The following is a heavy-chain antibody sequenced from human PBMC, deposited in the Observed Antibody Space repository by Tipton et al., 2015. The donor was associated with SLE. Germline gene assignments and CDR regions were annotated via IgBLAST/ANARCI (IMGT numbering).Heavy chain of an antibody. V-gene: IGHV1-58*02. D-gene: IGHD2-15*01. CDR3: AADRGYDANAGDY. CDR2: IVVGRGNT. CDR1: GFTFTSSA. Sequence: QSGAEVKKPGTSVKVSCTASGFTFTSSAMQWVRQARGQRLAWIGWIVVGRGNTNYAQKFQERVTITRDMSTSTAYMELSSLRSEDTAVYYGAADRGYDANAGDYGGQGALVTVSS. J-gene: IGHJ4*02.